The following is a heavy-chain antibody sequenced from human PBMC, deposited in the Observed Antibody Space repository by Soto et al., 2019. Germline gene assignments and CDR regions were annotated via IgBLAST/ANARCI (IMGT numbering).Heavy chain of an antibody. J-gene: IGHJ3*02. V-gene: IGHV4-31*11. Sequence: PSETLSLTCAVSGVSINRGGYYWNWVRHLPGKGLEWIGYISHCETTSYIPSLKSRLTISIDTSNNHVSLKLTSVTAEDTAVYYCATQYSGYVNDAFNIWGQGTMVT. D-gene: IGHD5-12*01. CDR2: ISHCETT. CDR1: GVSINRGGYY. CDR3: ATQYSGYVNDAFNI.